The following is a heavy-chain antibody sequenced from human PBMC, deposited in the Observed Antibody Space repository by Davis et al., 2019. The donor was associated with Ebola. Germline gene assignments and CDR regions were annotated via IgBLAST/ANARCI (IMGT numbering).Heavy chain of an antibody. Sequence: SETLSLTCIVSGYSIRTADQWGWVRQAPGKGLEWIGSLYHGGDTSTNPSLKGRVSISVDTSKNQFSLKLSSVTAADTAMYYCARGRKDGSYYYVSGRYYFDSWGQGTLFTVSS. J-gene: IGHJ4*02. CDR1: GYSIRTADQ. CDR3: ARGRKDGSYYYVSGRYYFDS. D-gene: IGHD3-10*01. V-gene: IGHV4-38-2*02. CDR2: LYHGGDT.